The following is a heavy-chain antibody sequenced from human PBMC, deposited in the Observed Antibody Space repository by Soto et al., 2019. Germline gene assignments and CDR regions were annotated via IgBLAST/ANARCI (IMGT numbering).Heavy chain of an antibody. D-gene: IGHD6-6*01. V-gene: IGHV3-23*01. J-gene: IGHJ4*02. Sequence: GGSLRLSCAASGFTFSSYAMSWVRQAPGKGLEWVSAISGSGGSTYYADSVKGRFTISRDNSKNTLYLQMNSLRAEDTAVYYCAKEGEYSSSSSKYFDYWGQGTLVTVSS. CDR2: ISGSGGST. CDR1: GFTFSSYA. CDR3: AKEGEYSSSSSKYFDY.